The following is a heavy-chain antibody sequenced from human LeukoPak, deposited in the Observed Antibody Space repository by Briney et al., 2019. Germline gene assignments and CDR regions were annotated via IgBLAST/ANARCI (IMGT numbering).Heavy chain of an antibody. Sequence: SETLSLTCAVYGGSFSGNYRSWIRQPPGKGLEWIGEINHSGSTNYNPSLKSRVTISVDTSKNQFSLTLRSVTAAETAVYYCARDLLDGDYGLGKGYYYYYYMDVWGKGTTVTVSS. V-gene: IGHV4-34*01. CDR3: ARDLLDGDYGLGKGYYYYYYMDV. CDR1: GGSFSGNY. CDR2: INHSGST. D-gene: IGHD4-17*01. J-gene: IGHJ6*03.